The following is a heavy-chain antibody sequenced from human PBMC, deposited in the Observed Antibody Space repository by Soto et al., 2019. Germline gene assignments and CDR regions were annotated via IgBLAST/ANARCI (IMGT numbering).Heavy chain of an antibody. CDR3: ARHQVNTRMSMGSPFDD. Sequence: PSETLSLTCTVSGASITTTTYYWAWLRQPPEKGLEWIGSIYNGGPSRFNPSLESRVTMSVDTSKNQFSLRLTSVTAEDAAVYYCARHQVNTRMSMGSPFDDWGPGTLVTVSS. D-gene: IGHD3-22*01. CDR2: IYNGGPS. V-gene: IGHV4-39*01. J-gene: IGHJ4*02. CDR1: GASITTTTYY.